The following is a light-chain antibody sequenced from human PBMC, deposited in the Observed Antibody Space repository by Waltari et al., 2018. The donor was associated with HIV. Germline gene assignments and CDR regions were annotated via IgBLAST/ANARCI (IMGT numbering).Light chain of an antibody. Sequence: DIQLTRSTSTLSASVGDRVTITCRASRNIRNWFAWYQQKPGKAPKLLIYKVSTLESGVPSRFSGSGSGTEFTLTISGLQPDDSATYYCQQFNYFWTFGQGTKVEIE. V-gene: IGKV1-5*03. CDR1: RNIRNW. J-gene: IGKJ1*01. CDR3: QQFNYFWT. CDR2: KVS.